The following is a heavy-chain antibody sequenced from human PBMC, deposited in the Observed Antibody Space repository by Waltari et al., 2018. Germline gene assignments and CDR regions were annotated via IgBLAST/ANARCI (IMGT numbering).Heavy chain of an antibody. CDR3: ARARQLVPYYFDY. D-gene: IGHD6-13*01. CDR1: GHPFTRYY. CDR2: INPNSGGT. Sequence: QVPLVQSGAEVETPGASVEVSCNSSGHPFTRYYMHWVRQAPGQGLEWMGRINPNSGGTNYAQKFQGRVTMTRDTSISTAYMELSRLRSDDTAVYYCARARQLVPYYFDYWGQGTLVTVSS. J-gene: IGHJ4*02. V-gene: IGHV1-2*06.